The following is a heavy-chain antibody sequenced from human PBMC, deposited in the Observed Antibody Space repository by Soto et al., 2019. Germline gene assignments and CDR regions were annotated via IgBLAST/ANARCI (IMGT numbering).Heavy chain of an antibody. J-gene: IGHJ6*02. CDR1: GGSFSSDSFI. V-gene: IGHV4-31*03. D-gene: IGHD1-26*01. CDR3: ARDHKWDGMDV. CDR2: INYSGTT. Sequence: TLSLTCPVSGGSFSSDSFIWSWVRQFPGKGLEWIGYINYSGTTYYNPSLRSRITMSVDTSKNQFSLNLSSVTAADTAVYYCARDHKWDGMDVWGQGTTVTVSS.